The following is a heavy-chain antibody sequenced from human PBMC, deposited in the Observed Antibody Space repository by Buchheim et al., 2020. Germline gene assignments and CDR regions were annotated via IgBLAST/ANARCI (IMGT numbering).Heavy chain of an antibody. J-gene: IGHJ4*02. D-gene: IGHD1-26*01. Sequence: QVQLVESGGGVVQPGRSLRLSCAASGFTFSSYAMHWVRQAPGKGLEWVAVISYDGSNKYYADSVKGRFTISRDNSKNTLYLQMNSLKAEDTAVYYCAKAVVWAGSGSDYWGQGTL. V-gene: IGHV3-30-3*01. CDR2: ISYDGSNK. CDR1: GFTFSSYA. CDR3: AKAVVWAGSGSDY.